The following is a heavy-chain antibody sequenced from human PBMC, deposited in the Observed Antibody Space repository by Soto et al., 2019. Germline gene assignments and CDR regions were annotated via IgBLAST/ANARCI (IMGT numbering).Heavy chain of an antibody. CDR3: ARDLRRDRENRKDAFDI. J-gene: IGHJ3*02. V-gene: IGHV1-69*13. CDR1: GGTFSSYA. Sequence: ASVKVSCKASGGTFSSYAISWVRQAPGQGLEWMGGIIPIFGTANYAQKFQGRVTITADESTSTAYMELSSLRSEDTAVYYCARDLRRDRENRKDAFDIWGQGTMVTVSS. CDR2: IIPIFGTA. D-gene: IGHD3-16*02.